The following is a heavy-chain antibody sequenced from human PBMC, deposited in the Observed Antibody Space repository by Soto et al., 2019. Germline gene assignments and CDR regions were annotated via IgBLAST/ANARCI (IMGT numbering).Heavy chain of an antibody. J-gene: IGHJ5*02. Sequence: SETLSLTCTVSGGSISSYYWSWIRQPAGKGLEWIGRIYTSGSTNYNPSLKSRVTMSVDTSKNQFSLKLSSVTAADTAVYYCARDLDYYDSSGYYLSDPWGQGTQVTVSS. CDR3: ARDLDYYDSSGYYLSDP. CDR2: IYTSGST. CDR1: GGSISSYY. D-gene: IGHD3-22*01. V-gene: IGHV4-4*07.